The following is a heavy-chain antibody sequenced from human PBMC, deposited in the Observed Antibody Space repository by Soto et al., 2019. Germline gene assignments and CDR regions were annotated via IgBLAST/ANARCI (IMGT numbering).Heavy chain of an antibody. Sequence: EVQLLESGGGLVQPGGSLRLSCAASGFTFSSYAMNWVRQAPGKGLEWVSVISGSGDNTYYADSVRGRFTISRDNSRNTLYLRMNSLRAADTAVYYCAKSAHGLYFDYWGQGTLVTVSS. CDR3: AKSAHGLYFDY. V-gene: IGHV3-23*01. CDR1: GFTFSSYA. J-gene: IGHJ4*02. CDR2: ISGSGDNT.